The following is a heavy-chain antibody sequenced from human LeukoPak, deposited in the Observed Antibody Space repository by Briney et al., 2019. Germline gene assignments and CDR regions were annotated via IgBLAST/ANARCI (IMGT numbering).Heavy chain of an antibody. J-gene: IGHJ5*02. V-gene: IGHV4-39*07. Sequence: PSETLSLTCTVSGGSISSSGYYWGWIRQPPGKGLEWIGSIYYSGSTYYNPSLKSRVTISVDTSKNQFSLKLSSVTAADTAVYYCARSIAAAGGWFDPWGQGTLVTVSS. D-gene: IGHD6-13*01. CDR1: GGSISSSGYY. CDR3: ARSIAAAGGWFDP. CDR2: IYYSGST.